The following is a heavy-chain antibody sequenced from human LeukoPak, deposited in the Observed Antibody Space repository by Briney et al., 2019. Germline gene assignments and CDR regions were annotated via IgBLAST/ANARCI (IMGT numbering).Heavy chain of an antibody. V-gene: IGHV4-34*01. CDR3: ARPNRTRYYYYYVDV. J-gene: IGHJ6*03. CDR1: GWSFSGYY. Sequence: SETLSFTCAVYGWSFSGYYWSWIRQPPGKELKWIGEINHSGRTNYNPSLKSRVTISVDTSKNQFSLKLSSVTAADTAVYYCARPNRTRYYYYYVDVWGKGTTVTVSS. D-gene: IGHD1-14*01. CDR2: INHSGRT.